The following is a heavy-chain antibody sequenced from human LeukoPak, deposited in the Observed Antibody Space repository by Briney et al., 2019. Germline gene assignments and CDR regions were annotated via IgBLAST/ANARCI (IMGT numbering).Heavy chain of an antibody. D-gene: IGHD6-13*01. CDR3: ARRCPRIAAGDAYDI. CDR2: IFTDGST. Sequence: SETLSLTCTASSGSINDFYWSWIRQPAGKGLEWVWRIFTDGSTAYNPSLQSRLTMSIDMSKNQFTLRLTSVTAADTAVYYCARRCPRIAAGDAYDIWGQGTLATVSS. V-gene: IGHV4-4*07. CDR1: SGSINDFY. J-gene: IGHJ3*02.